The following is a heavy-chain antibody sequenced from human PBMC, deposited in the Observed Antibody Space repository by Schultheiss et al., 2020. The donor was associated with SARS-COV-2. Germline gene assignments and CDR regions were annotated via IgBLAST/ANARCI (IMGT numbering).Heavy chain of an antibody. CDR3: ASGVDSSSSFFDP. D-gene: IGHD6-6*01. Sequence: GGSLRLSCAASGFTFSNAWMSWVRQAPGKGLEWVAVISYDGSNKYYADSVKGRFTISRDNSKNTLYLQMNSLRAEDTAVYYCASGVDSSSSFFDPWGQGTLVTVSS. CDR2: ISYDGSNK. CDR1: GFTFSNAW. V-gene: IGHV3-30*03. J-gene: IGHJ5*02.